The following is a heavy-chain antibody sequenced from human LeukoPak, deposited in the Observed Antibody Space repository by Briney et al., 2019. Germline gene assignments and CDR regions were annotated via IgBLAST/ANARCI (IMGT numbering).Heavy chain of an antibody. CDR2: INHSGST. CDR1: GGSFSGYY. D-gene: IGHD3-9*01. Sequence: PSETLSLTCAVYGGSFSGYYWSWLRQPPGKGLEWIGEINHSGSTNYNPSLKSRVTISVDTSKNQFSLKLSSVTAADTAVYYCARVGNILTGLGWFDPWGQGTLVTVSS. CDR3: ARVGNILTGLGWFDP. J-gene: IGHJ5*02. V-gene: IGHV4-34*01.